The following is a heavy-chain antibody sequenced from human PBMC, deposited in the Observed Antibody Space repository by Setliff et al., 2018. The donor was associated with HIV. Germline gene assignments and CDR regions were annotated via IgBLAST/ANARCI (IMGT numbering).Heavy chain of an antibody. CDR3: ARESREYYDSWSSYYRGVDYYYYMDV. CDR2: IIPILGIA. CDR1: GGTFNSYA. Sequence: ASVKVSCKASGGTFNSYAIKWVRQAPGQGLECMGEIIPILGIASYAQKFQGRVTMTTHTSTTTAHMELRSLRSDDTAVYYCARESREYYDSWSSYYRGVDYYYYMDVWGKGTTVTVSS. J-gene: IGHJ6*03. D-gene: IGHD3-3*01. V-gene: IGHV1-69*10.